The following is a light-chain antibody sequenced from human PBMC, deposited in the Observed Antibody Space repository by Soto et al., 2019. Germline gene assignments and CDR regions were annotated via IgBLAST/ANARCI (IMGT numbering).Light chain of an antibody. J-gene: IGLJ2*01. CDR2: EVS. V-gene: IGLV2-8*01. CDR1: SSDVGGYNY. CDR3: SLYAGSNKLVV. Sequence: QSALTQPPSASGSPGQSVTISCTGTSSDVGGYNYVSWYQQHPGKAPQLMIYEVSKRPSGVPDRFSGSKSGNTASLTGSGIQAEDEADYYCSLYAGSNKLVVFGGGTKLTVL.